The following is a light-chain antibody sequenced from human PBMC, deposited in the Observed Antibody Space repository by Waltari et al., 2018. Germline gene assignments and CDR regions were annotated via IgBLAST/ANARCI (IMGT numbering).Light chain of an antibody. CDR1: SSNIGAGYD. Sequence: QSVLTQPPSVSGAPGQRVTISCTGRSSNIGAGYDVQWYQQLPGTAPKLPIYGNSNRPSGVPDRFSGSKSGTSASLAITGLQAEDEADYYCQSYDSSLSGSVFGGGTKLTVL. J-gene: IGLJ2*01. CDR3: QSYDSSLSGSV. V-gene: IGLV1-40*01. CDR2: GNS.